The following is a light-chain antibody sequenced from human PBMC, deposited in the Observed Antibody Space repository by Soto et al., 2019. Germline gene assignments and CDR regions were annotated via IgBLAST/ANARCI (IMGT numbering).Light chain of an antibody. CDR2: DSS. CDR1: ENVNTY. J-gene: IGKJ4*01. V-gene: IGKV3-11*01. CDR3: QQRVDWPLT. Sequence: ETVLTQSPATLSLSPGERATLSCRASENVNTYLAWFQQKSGQAPRLLIYDSSHRATGTPYRFSGSGSGTDFTRTISRVEPEDFATSYCQQRVDWPLTFGGGTRVQI.